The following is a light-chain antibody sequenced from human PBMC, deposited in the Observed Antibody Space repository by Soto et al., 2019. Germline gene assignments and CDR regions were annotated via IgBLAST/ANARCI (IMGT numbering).Light chain of an antibody. CDR1: SSNVGNND. CDR2: DNR. Sequence: QSVLTQPPSVSAAPGQMVTISCSGSSSNVGNNDVAWYQQLPGTAPKFLIYDNRKRPSGIPDRFSGSKSGTSATLGITGLQTEDEADYYCGTWDSSLSAVVFGGGTKHTVL. CDR3: GTWDSSLSAVV. V-gene: IGLV1-51*01. J-gene: IGLJ2*01.